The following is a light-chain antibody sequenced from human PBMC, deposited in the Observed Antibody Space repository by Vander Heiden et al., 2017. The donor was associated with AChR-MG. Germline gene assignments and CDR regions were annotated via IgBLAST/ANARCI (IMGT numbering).Light chain of an antibody. J-gene: IGKJ4*01. CDR1: QSVSSN. CDR3: QQYNNWPPCT. V-gene: IGKV3-15*01. Sequence: IVLTPSPATLSVSAGERATLSCRASQSVSSNLAWYQQKPGQAPRLLIYGASTRATGIPARFSGSGFGTEFTLTISSRQSEDFALYYCQQYNNWPPCTFGGGTKVEIK. CDR2: GAS.